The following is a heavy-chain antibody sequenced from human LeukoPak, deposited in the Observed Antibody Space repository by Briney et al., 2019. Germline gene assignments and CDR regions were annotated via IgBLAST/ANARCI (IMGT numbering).Heavy chain of an antibody. CDR2: IYSGGST. D-gene: IGHD2-15*01. CDR1: GFTVSSNY. Sequence: GGSLRLSCAASGFTVSSNYMSWVRQAPGKGLEWVSVIYSGGSTYYADSVKGRFTISRDNSKNTLYLQMNSLRAEDTAVYYCARSRYCSGGSCSTDDAFDIWGQGTMVTVSS. V-gene: IGHV3-53*01. CDR3: ARSRYCSGGSCSTDDAFDI. J-gene: IGHJ3*02.